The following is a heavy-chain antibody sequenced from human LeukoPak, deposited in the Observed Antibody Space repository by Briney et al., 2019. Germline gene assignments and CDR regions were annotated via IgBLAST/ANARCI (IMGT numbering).Heavy chain of an antibody. Sequence: GGSLRLSCAASGFTFSTYSINWGRQAPGKGLEWVSSISSSGSYIYYADSVKGRFTISRDNAKNSLYLQMNSLRAEDTAVYYCASGVRGVMGHFDYWGQGTLVTVSS. CDR3: ASGVRGVMGHFDY. V-gene: IGHV3-21*01. D-gene: IGHD3-10*01. CDR2: ISSSGSYI. CDR1: GFTFSTYS. J-gene: IGHJ4*02.